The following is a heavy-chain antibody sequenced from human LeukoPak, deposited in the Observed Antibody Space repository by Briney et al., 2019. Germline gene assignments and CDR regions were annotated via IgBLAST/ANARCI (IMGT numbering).Heavy chain of an antibody. J-gene: IGHJ6*02. Sequence: ASVKVSCKTSGYTFTSYGISWVRQAPGQGLEWMGWISAYNGNTNYAQKFQARVSMTTDTSTSTAYMELSSLRSEDTAVYYCAATITGETGYYYGMDVWGQGTTVTVSS. D-gene: IGHD1-20*01. CDR1: GYTFTSYG. V-gene: IGHV1-18*01. CDR2: ISAYNGNT. CDR3: AATITGETGYYYGMDV.